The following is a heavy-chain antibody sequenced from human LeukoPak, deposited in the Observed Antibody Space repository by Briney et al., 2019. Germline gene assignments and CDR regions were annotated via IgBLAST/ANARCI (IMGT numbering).Heavy chain of an antibody. Sequence: GGSLRLSCAASGFFVSSHFMSWVRQAPGKGLEWVSVIYVDGSTYYADTVKGRFTISRDNSKNTLFLQMNSLRADDTAVYYCARSSSGWHDYWGQGTLVNVSS. CDR3: ARSSSGWHDY. CDR2: IYVDGST. J-gene: IGHJ4*02. D-gene: IGHD6-19*01. V-gene: IGHV3-53*01. CDR1: GFFVSSHF.